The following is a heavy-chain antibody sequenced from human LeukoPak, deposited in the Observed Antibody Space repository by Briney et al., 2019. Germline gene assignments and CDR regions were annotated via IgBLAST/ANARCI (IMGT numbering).Heavy chain of an antibody. Sequence: PGGSLRLSCAASGFTFSSNAMTWVRQAPGKGLEWVSAIGGSGGSTYFADSVKGRRTISRDNAKNTLYLQMNSLRAEDTAVYYCAKDLSLTDAPRYFDYWGQGTLVTVSS. CDR2: IGGSGGST. D-gene: IGHD4/OR15-4a*01. J-gene: IGHJ4*02. CDR1: GFTFSSNA. V-gene: IGHV3-23*01. CDR3: AKDLSLTDAPRYFDY.